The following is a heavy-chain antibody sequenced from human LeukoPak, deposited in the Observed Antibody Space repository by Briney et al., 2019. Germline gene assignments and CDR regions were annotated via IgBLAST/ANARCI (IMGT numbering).Heavy chain of an antibody. CDR3: ARARFCVAGTCSNAFDP. CDR2: INSNSGVT. Sequence: ASVKVSCKASGGTFSSYAISWVRQAPGQGLEWMGWINSNSGVTNSAQKFQGTVTMTRDTSISTVYLEVTSLTSDDTAVYFCARARFCVAGTCSNAFDPWGQGTLVTVSS. V-gene: IGHV1-2*02. J-gene: IGHJ5*02. D-gene: IGHD2-15*01. CDR1: GGTFSSYA.